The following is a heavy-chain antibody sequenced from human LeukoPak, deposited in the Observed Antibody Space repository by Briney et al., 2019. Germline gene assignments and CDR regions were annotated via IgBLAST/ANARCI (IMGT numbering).Heavy chain of an antibody. D-gene: IGHD6-19*01. CDR2: TYYRSKWYN. CDR3: ARDLGNSGWYTFDY. J-gene: IGHJ4*02. V-gene: IGHV6-1*01. CDR1: GDSVSSINGA. Sequence: SQTLSLTCAISGDSVSSINGAWNWIRQSPSRGLEWLGRTYYRSKWYNDYVESMKGRITISPDTSKNQFSLHLNSVTPEDTAVCYCARDLGNSGWYTFDYWGQGTLVTVSS.